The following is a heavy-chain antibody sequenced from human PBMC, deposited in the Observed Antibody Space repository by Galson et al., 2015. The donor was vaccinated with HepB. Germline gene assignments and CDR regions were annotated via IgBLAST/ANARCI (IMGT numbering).Heavy chain of an antibody. CDR1: GGSISSYY. CDR3: ARGTYGDSFYYYYGMDV. D-gene: IGHD4-17*01. CDR2: IYYSGST. J-gene: IGHJ6*02. Sequence: ETLSLTCTVSGGSISSYYWSWIRQPPGKGLEWIGYIYYSGSTNYNPSLKSRVTISVDTSKNQFSLKLSSVTAADTAVYYCARGTYGDSFYYYYGMDVWGQGTTVTVSS. V-gene: IGHV4-59*01.